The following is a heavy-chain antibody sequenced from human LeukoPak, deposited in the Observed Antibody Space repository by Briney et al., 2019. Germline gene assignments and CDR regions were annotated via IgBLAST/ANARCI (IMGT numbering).Heavy chain of an antibody. CDR1: SGSISRFY. J-gene: IGHJ5*02. CDR2: TYYSGST. D-gene: IGHD4-4*01. V-gene: IGHV4-59*07. CDR3: ARGVHYSNYVGDWFDP. Sequence: SDTLSLTCTVWSGSISRFYWMWLPQPPGKGLVGIVYTYYSGSTNYNPSLKRRVTISGDTSKNQFSLKLSCVTAADTAVYYCARGVHYSNYVGDWFDPWGQGTLVTVSS.